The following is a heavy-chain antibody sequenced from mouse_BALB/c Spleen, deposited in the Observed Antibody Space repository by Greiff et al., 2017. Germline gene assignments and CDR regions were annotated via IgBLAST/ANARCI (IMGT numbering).Heavy chain of an antibody. CDR2: ISSGSSTI. Sequence: EVKVEESGGGLVQPGGSRKLSCAASGFTFSSFGMHWVRQAPEKGLEWVAYISSGSSTIYYADTVKGRFTISRDNPKNTLFLQMTSLRSEDTAMYYCARSAMGYYVGGYYYAMDYWGQGTSVTVSS. CDR1: GFTFSSFG. CDR3: ARSAMGYYVGGYYYAMDY. D-gene: IGHD2-3*01. J-gene: IGHJ4*01. V-gene: IGHV5-17*02.